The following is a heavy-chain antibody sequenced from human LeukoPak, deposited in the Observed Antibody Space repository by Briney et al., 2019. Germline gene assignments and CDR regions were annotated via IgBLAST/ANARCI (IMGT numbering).Heavy chain of an antibody. V-gene: IGHV3-21*01. J-gene: IGHJ4*02. Sequence: GGSLRLSCAVSGFTFSSYEMNWVRQAPGKGLEWVSFISSSSSYIYYADSVKGRFTISRDNAKNSLYLEMNSLRAEDTAVYYCARGGSSWYYFDYWGQGTLVTVSS. CDR1: GFTFSSYE. CDR2: ISSSSSYI. CDR3: ARGGSSWYYFDY. D-gene: IGHD6-13*01.